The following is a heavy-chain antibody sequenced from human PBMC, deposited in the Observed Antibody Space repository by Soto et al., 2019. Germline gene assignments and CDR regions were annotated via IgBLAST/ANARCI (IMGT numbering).Heavy chain of an antibody. V-gene: IGHV1-69*11. CDR3: AKDGGREGYFGNWFDP. J-gene: IGHJ5*02. D-gene: IGHD2-15*01. CDR1: GGTFSNYA. CDR2: FIPIVGTR. Sequence: QVQLVQSGAEVKKPGSSVKVSCKASGGTFSNYAITWVRQAPGQGLEWMGRFIPIVGTRDYAQKFQSRVTITADDSTTTAYMELNSLRSDDTAVYYCAKDGGREGYFGNWFDPWGQGTLVTVSS.